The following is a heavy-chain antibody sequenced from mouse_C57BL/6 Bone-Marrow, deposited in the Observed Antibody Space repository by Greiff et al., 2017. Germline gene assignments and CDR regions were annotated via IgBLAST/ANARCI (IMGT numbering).Heavy chain of an antibody. CDR2: IDPSDSET. J-gene: IGHJ3*01. V-gene: IGHV1-52*01. Sequence: VQLQQPGAELVRPGSSVKLSCKASGYTFTSYWMHWVKQRPIQGLEWIGNIDPSDSETHYNQKFKDKATLTVDKSSSTAYMPLSSLTSEDSAVDYWARVYYDYDERAWFAYWGQGTLVTVSA. CDR1: GYTFTSYW. CDR3: ARVYYDYDERAWFAY. D-gene: IGHD2-4*01.